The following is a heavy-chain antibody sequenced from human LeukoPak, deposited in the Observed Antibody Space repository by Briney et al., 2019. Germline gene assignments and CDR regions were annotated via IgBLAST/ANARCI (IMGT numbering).Heavy chain of an antibody. CDR1: GYTFTSYG. CDR3: ARSAHDYGDYVSRGAFDI. V-gene: IGHV1-18*01. Sequence: ASVKVSCKASGYTFTSYGISWVRQAPGQGLEWMGWISACNGNTNYAQKLQGRVTMTTDTSTSTAYMELRSLRSDDTAVYYCARSAHDYGDYVSRGAFDIWGQGTMVTVSS. CDR2: ISACNGNT. J-gene: IGHJ3*02. D-gene: IGHD4-17*01.